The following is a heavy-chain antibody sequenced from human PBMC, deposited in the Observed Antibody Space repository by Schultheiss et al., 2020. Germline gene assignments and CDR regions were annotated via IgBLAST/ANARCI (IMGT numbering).Heavy chain of an antibody. V-gene: IGHV3-NL1*01. Sequence: GGSLRLSCAASGFTFSSYAMHWVRQAPGKGLEWVSVIYSGGSTYYADSVKGRFTISRDNSKNTLYLQMNSLKTEDTAVYYCTTVSMTIFGVVDYWGQGTLVTGYS. CDR1: GFTFSSYA. J-gene: IGHJ4*02. D-gene: IGHD3-3*01. CDR3: TTVSMTIFGVVDY. CDR2: IYSGGST.